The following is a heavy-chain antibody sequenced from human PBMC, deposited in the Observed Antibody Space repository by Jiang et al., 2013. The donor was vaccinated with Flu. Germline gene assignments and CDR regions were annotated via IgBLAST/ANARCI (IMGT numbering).Heavy chain of an antibody. CDR1: GFSFRDYY. Sequence: VQLVESGGGLVKPGGSLRLSCAASGFSFRDYYMSWIRQAPGQGLEWISHISHTSSVIYNADSVKGRFSISRDNANNSVFLQMSSLRAEDTAVYYCARVDANSGYNSARIDYWGQGILVTVSS. V-gene: IGHV3-11*04. CDR2: ISHTSSVI. CDR3: ARVDANSGYNSARIDY. D-gene: IGHD6-25*01. J-gene: IGHJ4*02.